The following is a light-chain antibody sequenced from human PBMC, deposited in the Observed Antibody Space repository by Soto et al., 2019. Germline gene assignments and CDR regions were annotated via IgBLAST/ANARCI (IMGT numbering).Light chain of an antibody. CDR2: RAS. J-gene: IGKJ1*01. CDR3: QQYSTYWT. Sequence: DIQMTQSPSTLSASVGDRVTITCRASQSISSWLAWYQQKPGKAPDLLIYRASTLESGVPSRFSGSGSGTEFTLTISSLQPDDFATYDCQQYSTYWTFGQGTKVEIK. CDR1: QSISSW. V-gene: IGKV1-5*03.